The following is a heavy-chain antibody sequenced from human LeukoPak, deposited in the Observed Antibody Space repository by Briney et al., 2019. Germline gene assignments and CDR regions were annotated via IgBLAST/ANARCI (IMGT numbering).Heavy chain of an antibody. D-gene: IGHD3-10*01. Sequence: GGSLRLSCAASGFIFSSYSMNWVRQAPGKGPEWVSSISSSSGYIYYADSVKGRFTISRDNAKISLYLQMNSLRAEDTAVYYCARDRTYGSGSYSLDYWGQGTLVTVSS. V-gene: IGHV3-21*01. CDR3: ARDRTYGSGSYSLDY. CDR1: GFIFSSYS. J-gene: IGHJ4*02. CDR2: ISSSSGYI.